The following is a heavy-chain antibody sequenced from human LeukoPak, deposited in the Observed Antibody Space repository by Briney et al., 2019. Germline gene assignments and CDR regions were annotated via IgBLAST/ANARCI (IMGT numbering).Heavy chain of an antibody. J-gene: IGHJ5*02. CDR1: GGSISSYY. D-gene: IGHD3-10*01. CDR2: IYYSGST. CDR3: ARTERGSGSYPA. V-gene: IGHV4-59*01. Sequence: SETLSLTCTVSGGSISSYYWSWIRQPPGQGLEWIGYIYYSGSTNYNPSLKSRVTISVDTSKNQFSLKLSSVTAADTAVYYCARTERGSGSYPAWGQGTLVTVSS.